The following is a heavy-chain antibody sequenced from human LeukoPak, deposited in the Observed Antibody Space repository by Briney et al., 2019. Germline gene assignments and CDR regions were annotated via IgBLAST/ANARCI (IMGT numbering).Heavy chain of an antibody. J-gene: IGHJ6*04. CDR2: ISSRSNYI. CDR3: ARPYGSGSYSAPYYYFGLDV. Sequence: GGSLRLSCAASGFMFSTYSMNWVRQAPGKGLEWVSLISSRSNYIYYADSVKGRFTISRDNAKNSVYLQMNSLRAEDTAVYYCARPYGSGSYSAPYYYFGLDVWGKGITVTVSS. D-gene: IGHD3-10*01. V-gene: IGHV3-21*06. CDR1: GFMFSTYS.